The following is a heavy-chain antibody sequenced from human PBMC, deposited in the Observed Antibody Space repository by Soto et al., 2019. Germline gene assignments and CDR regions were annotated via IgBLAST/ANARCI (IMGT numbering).Heavy chain of an antibody. CDR3: ASHYDMWSGYLSPVDY. D-gene: IGHD3-3*01. CDR2: IDTSGTKI. J-gene: IGHJ4*02. Sequence: VPLVESGGDLVKPGGSLRLSCAASGYTFSDYYMSWIRQAPGKGLEWISYIDTSGTKIYYADSVKGRFTITRDNAKNSLYLEMNSLRDEDTAVYYCASHYDMWSGYLSPVDYWGQGTLVTVSS. V-gene: IGHV3-11*01. CDR1: GYTFSDYY.